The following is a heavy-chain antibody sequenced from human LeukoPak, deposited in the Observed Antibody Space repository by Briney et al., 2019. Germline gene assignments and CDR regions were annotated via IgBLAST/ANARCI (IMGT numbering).Heavy chain of an antibody. CDR1: GGSISSYY. J-gene: IGHJ5*02. V-gene: IGHV4-59*01. D-gene: IGHD1-14*01. CDR3: AREGTGIDP. CDR2: IYYSGST. Sequence: PSETLSLTCTVSGGSISSYYWSWIRQPPGKGLEWIGYIYYSGSTNYNPSLKSRVTISVDTPKNQFSLKLSSVTAADTAVYYCAREGTGIDPWGQGTLVTVSS.